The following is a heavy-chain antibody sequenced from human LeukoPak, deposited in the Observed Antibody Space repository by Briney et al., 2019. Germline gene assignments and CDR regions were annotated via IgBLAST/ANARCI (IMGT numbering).Heavy chain of an antibody. CDR2: IKQDGSGQ. V-gene: IGHV3-7*05. J-gene: IGHJ4*02. Sequence: GGSLRLSCAASGFTFSNYWMNWVRQAPGKGLEWVANIKQDGSGQYYVDSVKGRFTISRDNAKNSLYLQMNSLRAEDTAVYYCASQKTVVTNFDSWGQGTLVTVSS. CDR1: GFTFSNYW. CDR3: ASQKTVVTNFDS. D-gene: IGHD2-21*02.